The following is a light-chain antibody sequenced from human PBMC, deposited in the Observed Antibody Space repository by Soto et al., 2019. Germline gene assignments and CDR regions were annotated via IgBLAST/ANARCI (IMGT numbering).Light chain of an antibody. CDR1: SSDVGGYNY. J-gene: IGLJ1*01. Sequence: QSALTQPAPVSGSPGQSITISCTGTSSDVGGYNYVSWYQHHPGKAPKLIIYDVSNRPSGVSIRFSGSKSDNTASLTISGLQPEDEADYHCSSYTTSNTRQIVFGTGTKV. CDR3: SSYTTSNTRQIV. CDR2: DVS. V-gene: IGLV2-14*03.